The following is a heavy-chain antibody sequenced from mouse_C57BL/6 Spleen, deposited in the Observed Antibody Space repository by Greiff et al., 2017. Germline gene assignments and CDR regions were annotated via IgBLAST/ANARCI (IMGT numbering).Heavy chain of an antibody. CDR1: GYTFTSYD. CDR3: ARDHSNYGPYAMDY. J-gene: IGHJ4*01. Sequence: QVQLKQSGPELVKPGASVKLSCKASGYTFTSYDINWVKQRPGQGLEWIGWIYPRDGSTKYNEKFKGKATLTVDTSSSTAYMELHSLTSEDSAVYFCARDHSNYGPYAMDYWGQGTSVTVSS. CDR2: IYPRDGST. V-gene: IGHV1-85*01. D-gene: IGHD2-5*01.